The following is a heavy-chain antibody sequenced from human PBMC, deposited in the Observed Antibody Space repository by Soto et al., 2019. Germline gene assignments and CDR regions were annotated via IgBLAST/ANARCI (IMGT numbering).Heavy chain of an antibody. J-gene: IGHJ4*02. CDR1: GFRFSSYA. V-gene: IGHV3-23*01. D-gene: IGHD2-15*01. CDR2: ISGSGGTT. Sequence: EVELLESGGGLVQPGGSLRLSCVASGFRFSSYAMSWVRQAPGKGLGWVSSISGSGGTTYFADSVKGRFTIARDNSQNVLCSQMSGMRAGDTAVYYCAKGSKVVLAATPEGWGQGTLVTVSS. CDR3: AKGSKVVLAATPEG.